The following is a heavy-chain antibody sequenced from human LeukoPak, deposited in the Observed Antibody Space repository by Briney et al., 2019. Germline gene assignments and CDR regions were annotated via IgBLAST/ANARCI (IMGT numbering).Heavy chain of an antibody. CDR1: GFTFSSYS. D-gene: IGHD3-10*01. V-gene: IGHV3-48*02. CDR2: ISSGGLTV. J-gene: IGHJ2*01. CDR3: ARIYYGSGSYRYFDL. Sequence: GGSLRLSCAASGFTFSSYSMNWVRQAPGKGPAWVSYISSGGLTVYYADSVKGRFTISRDNAKNSLYLQTNSLRDEDTAVYFCARIYYGSGSYRYFDLWGRGTLVTVSS.